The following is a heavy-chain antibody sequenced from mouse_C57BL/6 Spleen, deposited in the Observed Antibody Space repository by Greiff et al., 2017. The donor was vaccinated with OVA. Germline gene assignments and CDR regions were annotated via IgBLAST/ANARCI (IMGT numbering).Heavy chain of an antibody. Sequence: QVQLKESGPGLVAPSQSLSITCTVSGFSLTSYGVDWVRQSPGKGLEWLGVIWGVGSTNYNSALKSRLSISKDNSKSQVFLNRNSLQTDDTAMYYCASSYGSSPFAYWGQGTLVTVSA. V-gene: IGHV2-6*01. CDR2: IWGVGST. J-gene: IGHJ3*01. CDR1: GFSLTSYG. CDR3: ASSYGSSPFAY. D-gene: IGHD1-1*01.